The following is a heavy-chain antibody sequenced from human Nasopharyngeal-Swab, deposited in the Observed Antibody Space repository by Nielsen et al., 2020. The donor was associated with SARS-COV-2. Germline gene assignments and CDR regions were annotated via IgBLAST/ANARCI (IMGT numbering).Heavy chain of an antibody. V-gene: IGHV1-8*01. D-gene: IGHD3-10*01. J-gene: IGHJ4*02. Sequence: ASVKVSCKASGYTFTRYDINWVRQATGQGLEWMGWMNPNSGNTGYAQKFQGRVTMTRNTSISTAYMELSSLRAEDTAVYYCAGDRGLAEPSLGDYWGQGTLVTVSS. CDR1: GYTFTRYD. CDR3: AGDRGLAEPSLGDY. CDR2: MNPNSGNT.